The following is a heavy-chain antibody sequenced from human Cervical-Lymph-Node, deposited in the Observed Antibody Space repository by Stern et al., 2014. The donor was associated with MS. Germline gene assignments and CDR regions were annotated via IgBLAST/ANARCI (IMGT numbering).Heavy chain of an antibody. V-gene: IGHV4-39*01. Sequence: QVQLQESGPGLVKPSETLSLTCTVSGGSISRSTYYWGWIRQPPGKGLEWIGNIYYSGTTYYDPSLKSRVTISVHAATNQFSLKLTSVTAADTAVYYCARLTGIIDSWGQGTLVAVSS. J-gene: IGHJ4*02. CDR2: IYYSGTT. CDR3: ARLTGIIDS. CDR1: GGSISRSTYY. D-gene: IGHD5-24*01.